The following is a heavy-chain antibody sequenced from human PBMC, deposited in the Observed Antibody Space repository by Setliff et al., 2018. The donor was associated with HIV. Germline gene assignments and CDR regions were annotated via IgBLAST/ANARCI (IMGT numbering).Heavy chain of an antibody. CDR1: GGSLSSGSYY. CDR2: IYTSGST. J-gene: IGHJ4*02. Sequence: PSETLSLTCTVSGGSLSSGSYYWSWIRQPAGKGLEWIGRIYTSGSTNYNPSLKSRVTISVDTSKNQFSLKLSSVTAADTAVYYCARSGGPEMALDYWGQGTLVTVSS. CDR3: ARSGGPEMALDY. V-gene: IGHV4-61*02. D-gene: IGHD2-15*01.